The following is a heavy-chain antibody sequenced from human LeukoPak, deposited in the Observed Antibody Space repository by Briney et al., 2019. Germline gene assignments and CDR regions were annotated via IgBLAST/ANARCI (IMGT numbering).Heavy chain of an antibody. Sequence: PGGSLRLSCAASGFTFSRYRMNWVRQAPGKGLEWVSSISTSSSYIYYADSVKGRFTIARGNAKNSLYLQMNSLRAEDTAVYYCARDQWLQSYDYMDVWGKGTTVTISS. J-gene: IGHJ6*03. D-gene: IGHD5-24*01. CDR1: GFTFSRYR. V-gene: IGHV3-21*01. CDR2: ISTSSSYI. CDR3: ARDQWLQSYDYMDV.